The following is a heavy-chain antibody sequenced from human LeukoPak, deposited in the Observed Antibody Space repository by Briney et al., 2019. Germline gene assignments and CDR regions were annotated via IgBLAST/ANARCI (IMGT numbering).Heavy chain of an antibody. CDR1: GFTFSSYG. CDR3: AKGGCSGGSCYSHSYGNRNFDY. J-gene: IGHJ4*02. D-gene: IGHD2-15*01. Sequence: GGSLRLSCAASGFTFSSYGMHWVRQAPGKGLEWVAVISYDGSNKYYADSVKGRFTISRDNSKNTLYLQMNSLRAEDTAVYYCAKGGCSGGSCYSHSYGNRNFDYRGQGTLVTVSS. V-gene: IGHV3-30*18. CDR2: ISYDGSNK.